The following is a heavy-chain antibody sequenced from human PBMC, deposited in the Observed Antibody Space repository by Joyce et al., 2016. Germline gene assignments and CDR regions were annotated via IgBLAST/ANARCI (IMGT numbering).Heavy chain of an antibody. Sequence: EVQLVESGGGLVKPGRYLRLSCTASGFTFGDYGVSWFRQAPGKGLEWVAFNRSKAYGGTTQYGASVKGRFPISRDDSKSIAYLQMNSLKTEDTAVYYCTREAGYSSGWYFYYFDYWGQGTLVTVSS. J-gene: IGHJ4*02. D-gene: IGHD6-19*01. CDR1: GFTFGDYG. CDR3: TREAGYSSGWYFYYFDY. V-gene: IGHV3-49*05. CDR2: NRSKAYGGTT.